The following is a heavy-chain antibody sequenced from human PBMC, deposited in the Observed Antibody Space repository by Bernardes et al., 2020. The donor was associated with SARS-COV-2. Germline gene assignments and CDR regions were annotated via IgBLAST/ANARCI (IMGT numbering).Heavy chain of an antibody. D-gene: IGHD3-10*01. CDR2: TNAPGLTT. CDR1: GFPCSNYA. J-gene: IGHJ5*02. Sequence: GGSLRLSCAASGFPCSNYAMSWVRQAPGKGLEWVSTTNAPGLTTYYADSVKGRFTISRDNAKNSLYLQMNSLRAEDTAVYYCASGGDWFNPWGQGTLVIVSS. V-gene: IGHV3-23*01. CDR3: ASGGDWFNP.